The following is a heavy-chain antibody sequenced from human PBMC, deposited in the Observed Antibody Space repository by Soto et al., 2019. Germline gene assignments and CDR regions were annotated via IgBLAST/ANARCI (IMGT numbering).Heavy chain of an antibody. Sequence: PGGSLRLSCASSGFLVXRNYLNLVRQAPGKGLEWVSGIYSGGSTYYADSVRGRFTMSRDNSKNTMYLQMNSLRAGDTAVYYCARDPYTSDWAPNLDYWGQGALVTVS. V-gene: IGHV3-66*01. D-gene: IGHD6-19*01. CDR3: ARDPYTSDWAPNLDY. J-gene: IGHJ4*02. CDR2: IYSGGST. CDR1: GFLVXRNY.